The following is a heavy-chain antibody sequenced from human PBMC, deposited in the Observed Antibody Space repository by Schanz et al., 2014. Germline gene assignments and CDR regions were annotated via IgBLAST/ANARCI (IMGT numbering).Heavy chain of an antibody. CDR3: ARDRDQWDGNYLDY. J-gene: IGHJ4*02. D-gene: IGHD1-26*01. Sequence: QVQLVQSGGEVKTPGASVKVSCKASGCTFTRSGISWVRQAPGQGLEWMGWIGGSDGNPNFAQKFQGRVTMTTDTSTSTVYMELRSLTSDDSAVYYCARDRDQWDGNYLDYWGQGTLVTVSS. CDR1: GCTFTRSG. V-gene: IGHV1-18*01. CDR2: IGGSDGNP.